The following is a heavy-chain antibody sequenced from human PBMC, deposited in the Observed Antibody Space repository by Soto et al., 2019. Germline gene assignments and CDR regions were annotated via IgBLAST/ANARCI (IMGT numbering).Heavy chain of an antibody. V-gene: IGHV3-21*01. CDR1: GFTFTRYS. J-gene: IGHJ4*02. CDR3: ARESEDLTSNFDY. Sequence: EVQLVESGGGLVKPGGSLRLLCGAPGFTFTRYSLNWVRQAPGKGLEGVSSISSTTNYIYYADSMKGRFTVSRDNAKNSVYLEMNSLSAEDTAVYYCARESEDLTSNFDYWGQGTLVTVSS. CDR2: ISSTTNYI.